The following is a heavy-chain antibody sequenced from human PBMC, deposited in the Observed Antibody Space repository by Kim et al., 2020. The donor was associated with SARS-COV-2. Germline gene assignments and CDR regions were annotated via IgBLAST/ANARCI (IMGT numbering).Heavy chain of an antibody. D-gene: IGHD6-19*01. V-gene: IGHV1-18*01. Sequence: NYARKLQGRVTMTTDTSTSTAYMELRSLRSDDTAVYYCARTPGYSSGCGYWGQGTLVTVSS. CDR3: ARTPGYSSGCGY. J-gene: IGHJ4*02.